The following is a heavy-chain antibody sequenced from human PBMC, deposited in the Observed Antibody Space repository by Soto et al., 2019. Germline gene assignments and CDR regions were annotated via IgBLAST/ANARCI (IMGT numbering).Heavy chain of an antibody. Sequence: PGGSLRLSCAASGFTFSSYDMNWVRQAPGKGLEYVSSTSSGSSYIYYAGSVKGRFTISRDNAKNSLYLQMNSLRAEDTAVYYCARGVYYFDYWGQGTLVTVSS. CDR2: TSSGSSYI. V-gene: IGHV3-21*01. CDR3: ARGVYYFDY. CDR1: GFTFSSYD. J-gene: IGHJ4*02.